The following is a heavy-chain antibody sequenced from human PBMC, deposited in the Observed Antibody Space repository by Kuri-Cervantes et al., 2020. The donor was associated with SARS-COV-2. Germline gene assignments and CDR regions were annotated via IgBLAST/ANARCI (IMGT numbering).Heavy chain of an antibody. CDR2: LWEDGSNE. V-gene: IGHV3-33*08. CDR3: ARAVYNSGFFDF. D-gene: IGHD2-8*01. CDR1: GFTFSTFG. Sequence: GESLKISCAASGFTFSTFGMHWVRQAPGKGPEWVAGLWEDGSNEKYADSVKGRFSISRDNSKKMLYLQMNSLRDEDTAVYYCARAVYNSGFFDFWGQGTLVTGSS. J-gene: IGHJ4*02.